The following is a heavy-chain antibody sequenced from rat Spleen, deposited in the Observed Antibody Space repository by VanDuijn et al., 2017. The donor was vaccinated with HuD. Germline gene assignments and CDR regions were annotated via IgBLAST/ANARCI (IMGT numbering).Heavy chain of an antibody. Sequence: EVQLVESGGGLVQPGGAMKLSCAASGFSLSSFPMAWVRQAPAKGLEWVATISIIAGGTYYRDSVKGRFTVSRDNAKSSLYLQMDSLRSEDSATYYCTRDRILRSTGFDYWGQGVMVTVSS. V-gene: IGHV5-46*01. CDR3: TRDRILRSTGFDY. J-gene: IGHJ2*01. CDR1: GFSLSSFP. CDR2: ISIIAGGT. D-gene: IGHD1-6*01.